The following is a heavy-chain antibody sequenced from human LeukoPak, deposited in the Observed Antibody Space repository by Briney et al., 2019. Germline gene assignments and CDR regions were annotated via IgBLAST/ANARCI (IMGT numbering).Heavy chain of an antibody. J-gene: IGHJ4*02. CDR1: GFTLSSYA. V-gene: IGHV3-30-3*01. CDR2: ISYDGSNK. D-gene: IGHD5-12*01. CDR3: ASTWATITNYFDY. Sequence: PGGSLRLSCAASGFTLSSYAMHWVRQARGKGLEWVAVISYDGSNKYYADSVKGRFTISRDNSKNTLYLQMNSLRAEDTAVYYCASTWATITNYFDYWGQGTLVTVSS.